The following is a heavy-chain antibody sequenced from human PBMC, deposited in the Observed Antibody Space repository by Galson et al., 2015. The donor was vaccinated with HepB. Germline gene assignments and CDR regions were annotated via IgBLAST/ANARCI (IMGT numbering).Heavy chain of an antibody. CDR1: GFSITTDYTG. Sequence: PALVKPTQTLTLTCTLSGFSITTDYTGVGWIRQPPGKALGWLALIYWDGNKYYSPSLKSRLSITTDTSENQVVLKMTNMDPVDTATYYCGHTAGWLADSWGQGTPGTVSS. CDR2: IYWDGNK. CDR3: GHTAGWLADS. V-gene: IGHV2-5*02. D-gene: IGHD3-9*01. J-gene: IGHJ4*02.